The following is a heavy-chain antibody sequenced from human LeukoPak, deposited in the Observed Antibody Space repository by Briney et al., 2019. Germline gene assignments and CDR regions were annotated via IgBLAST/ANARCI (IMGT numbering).Heavy chain of an antibody. CDR3: ARPSGYSYGPHAFDI. D-gene: IGHD5-18*01. V-gene: IGHV4-39*07. J-gene: IGHJ3*02. Sequence: KPSETLSLTCTVSGGSISSSSYYWGWIRQPPGKGLEWIGSIYYSGSTYYNPSLKSRVTISVDTSKNQFSLKLSSVTAADTAVYYCARPSGYSYGPHAFDIWGQGTMVTVSS. CDR1: GGSISSSSYY. CDR2: IYYSGST.